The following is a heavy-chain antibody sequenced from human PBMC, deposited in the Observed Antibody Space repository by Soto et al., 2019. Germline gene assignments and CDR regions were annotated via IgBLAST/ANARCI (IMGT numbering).Heavy chain of an antibody. V-gene: IGHV4-59*08. CDR2: IYYSGST. Sequence: SETLSLTCTVSGGSISSYYWSWIRQPPGKGLEWIGYIYYSGSTNYNPSLKSRVTISVDTSKNQFSLKLSSVTAADTAVYYCARGIDYNYYYVDVWGKGTTVTVSS. CDR1: GGSISSYY. J-gene: IGHJ6*03. CDR3: ARGIDYNYYYVDV.